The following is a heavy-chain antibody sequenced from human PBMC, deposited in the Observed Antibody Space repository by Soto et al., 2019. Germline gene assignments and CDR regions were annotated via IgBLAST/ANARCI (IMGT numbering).Heavy chain of an antibody. CDR2: ISGSAGST. Sequence: GGSLRLSCAAPGFTFSSYAMSWVRQAPGKGLECVSAISGSAGSTYYADSVKGRFTISRDNSKTTLYLQMNSLRAEDTAVYYCANDVVVPARNYGMDVWGQGTTVTVSS. CDR3: ANDVVVPARNYGMDV. V-gene: IGHV3-23*01. J-gene: IGHJ6*02. CDR1: GFTFSSYA. D-gene: IGHD2-2*01.